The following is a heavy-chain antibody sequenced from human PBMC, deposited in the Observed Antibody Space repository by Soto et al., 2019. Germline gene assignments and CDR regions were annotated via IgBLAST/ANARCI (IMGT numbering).Heavy chain of an antibody. CDR3: ATGGIYYEA. Sequence: QVHLVESGGGLVKPGGSLRLSCTVSGFAFRHNYLTWIRQAPGKGLEWLSYISTSGSPAYYADSVKGRFTISTDNAKKSLYLQMDSLRAEDTGVYNSATGGIYYEAWGQGTLVTVSS. D-gene: IGHD1-26*01. CDR1: GFAFRHNY. CDR2: ISTSGSPA. J-gene: IGHJ5*02. V-gene: IGHV3-11*01.